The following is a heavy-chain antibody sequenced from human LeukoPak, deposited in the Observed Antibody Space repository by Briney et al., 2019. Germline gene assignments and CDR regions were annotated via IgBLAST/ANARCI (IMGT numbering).Heavy chain of an antibody. Sequence: ASVKVSCKVSGYTLTELSMHWVRQAPGKGLEWMGGFDPEDGETIYAQKFQGRVTMTEDTSTDTAYMELSSLRSEDTAVYYCATIYVDTAMVLGLNYFDYWGQGTLVTVSS. V-gene: IGHV1-24*01. D-gene: IGHD5-18*01. CDR3: ATIYVDTAMVLGLNYFDY. CDR2: FDPEDGET. CDR1: GYTLTELS. J-gene: IGHJ4*02.